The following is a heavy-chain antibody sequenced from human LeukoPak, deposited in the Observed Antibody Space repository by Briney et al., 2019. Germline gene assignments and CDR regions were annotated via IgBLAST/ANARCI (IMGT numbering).Heavy chain of an antibody. J-gene: IGHJ3*02. Sequence: SETLSLTCTVSGYSISSGYYWGWIRQPPGKGLEWIGSIYHSGSTYYNPSLKSRVTISVDTSKNQFSLELSSVTAADTAVYYCARVEVTTDAFDIWGQGTMVTVSS. CDR2: IYHSGST. CDR3: ARVEVTTDAFDI. V-gene: IGHV4-38-2*02. CDR1: GYSISSGYY. D-gene: IGHD4-17*01.